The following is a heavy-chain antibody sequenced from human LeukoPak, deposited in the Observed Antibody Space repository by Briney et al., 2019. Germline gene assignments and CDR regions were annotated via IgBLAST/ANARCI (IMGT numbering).Heavy chain of an antibody. CDR3: ARDDYGDSRGDY. D-gene: IGHD4-17*01. Sequence: ASVTVSCKASGGTFSSYAINWVRQAPGQGLEWMGRIIPTLGIANYAQKFQGRVTITADKSTSTAYMELSSLRSEDTAVYYCARDDYGDSRGDYWGQGTLVTVSS. CDR1: GGTFSSYA. J-gene: IGHJ4*02. V-gene: IGHV1-69*04. CDR2: IIPTLGIA.